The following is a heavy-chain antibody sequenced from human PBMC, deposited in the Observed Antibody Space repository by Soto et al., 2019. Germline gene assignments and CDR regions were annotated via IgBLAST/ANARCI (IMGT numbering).Heavy chain of an antibody. J-gene: IGHJ6*02. CDR2: ISGSGGST. CDR1: GFTFSSYA. D-gene: IGHD1-26*01. Sequence: PGGSLRLSCAASGFTFSSYAMSWVRQAPGKGLEWVSAISGSGGSTYYADSVKGRFTISRDNSKNTLYLQMNSLRAEDTAVYYCAKVEWELLRPYYYGMDVWGQGTRVTVSS. CDR3: AKVEWELLRPYYYGMDV. V-gene: IGHV3-23*01.